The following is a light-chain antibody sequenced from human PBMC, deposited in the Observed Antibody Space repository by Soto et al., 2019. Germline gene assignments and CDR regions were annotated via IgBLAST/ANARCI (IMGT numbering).Light chain of an antibody. V-gene: IGKV1-9*01. CDR3: QQLNSYPMYT. J-gene: IGKJ2*01. CDR1: QGISSY. CDR2: AAS. Sequence: DIQLTQSPSFLSASVGDRVTITCRASQGISSYLAWYQQKPGKAPKLLIYAASTLQSEVPSRFSGSGSGTEFTLTISSLQTEDFATYYYQQLNSYPMYTFGQGTKLEIK.